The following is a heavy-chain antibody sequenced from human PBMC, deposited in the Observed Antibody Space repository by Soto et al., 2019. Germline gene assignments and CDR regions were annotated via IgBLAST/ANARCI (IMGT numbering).Heavy chain of an antibody. CDR3: ARDDGSGWPKVGMDV. V-gene: IGHV4-34*01. Sequence: SETLSLTCGVYGGSFRNYYWIWVRQPPGKGLEWIGEVNHSGEATYNPSLQSRVTISLDTSNNHFSLKMTSVTAADTAVYYCARDDGSGWPKVGMDVWGQGTTVTVSS. CDR1: GGSFRNYY. J-gene: IGHJ6*02. CDR2: VNHSGEA. D-gene: IGHD6-19*01.